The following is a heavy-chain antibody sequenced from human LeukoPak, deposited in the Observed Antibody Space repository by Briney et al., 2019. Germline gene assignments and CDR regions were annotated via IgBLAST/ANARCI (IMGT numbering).Heavy chain of an antibody. D-gene: IGHD5-18*01. Sequence: SQTLALTCTVSGGSLSSGRYYWSWLPQPAGKGLEWIGRIYTSGSTNYNPSLKSRVTISVDTSKNQFSLKLSSVTAADTAVYYCARDGYSYGFGLAYWGQGTLVTVSS. V-gene: IGHV4-61*02. CDR1: GGSLSSGRYY. CDR3: ARDGYSYGFGLAY. CDR2: IYTSGST. J-gene: IGHJ4*02.